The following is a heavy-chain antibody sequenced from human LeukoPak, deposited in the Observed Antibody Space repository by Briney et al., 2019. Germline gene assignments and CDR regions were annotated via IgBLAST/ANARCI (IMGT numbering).Heavy chain of an antibody. J-gene: IGHJ4*02. CDR1: GGSFSGYY. CDR2: INHSGST. CDR3: AREISFSGYSDYDGGIYYFDY. V-gene: IGHV4-34*01. Sequence: SETLSLTCAVYGGSFSGYYWSWIRQPPGKGLEWIGEINHSGSTNYNPSLKSRVTISVDTSKNQFSLKLSSVTAADTAVYYCAREISFSGYSDYDGGIYYFDYWGQGTLVTVSS. D-gene: IGHD5-12*01.